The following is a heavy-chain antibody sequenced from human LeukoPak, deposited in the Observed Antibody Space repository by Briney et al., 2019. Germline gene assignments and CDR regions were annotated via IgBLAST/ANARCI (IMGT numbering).Heavy chain of an antibody. Sequence: QTGGSLRLSCAASGFTFSSSWMPWVRQAPGKGLVWVSRITRDGSSTTYADSVKGRFTTSRDNAKNTLYLQMDSLRDDDTAVYNCARDPGYESWSPFWGGMDVWGNGTTVIVSS. CDR1: GFTFSSSW. CDR2: ITRDGSST. J-gene: IGHJ6*04. CDR3: ARDPGYESWSPFWGGMDV. D-gene: IGHD3-16*01. V-gene: IGHV3-74*01.